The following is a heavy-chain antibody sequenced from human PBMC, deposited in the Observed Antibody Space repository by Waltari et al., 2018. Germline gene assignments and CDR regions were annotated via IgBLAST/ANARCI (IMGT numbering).Heavy chain of an antibody. CDR2: ISGDGENT. CDR1: GGSISSNY. Sequence: QLQLQESGPGLVKPSETLSLTCAVSGGSISSNYWTWIRQSPGKGLEWIGRISGDGENTDYNPSLKSRVTISRDTSKNQFSLKLKSMTAAETAVYYCANYYNQLDVWGPGVLVTVSS. CDR3: ANYYNQLDV. V-gene: IGHV4-39*07. J-gene: IGHJ4*02. D-gene: IGHD1-26*01.